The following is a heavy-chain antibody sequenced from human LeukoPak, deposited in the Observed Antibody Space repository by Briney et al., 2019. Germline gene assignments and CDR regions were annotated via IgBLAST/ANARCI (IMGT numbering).Heavy chain of an antibody. D-gene: IGHD5-18*01. CDR2: INNDGSNT. J-gene: IGHJ4*02. CDR3: ARTGYNYGTPLNY. Sequence: GSLRLSCAASGFTFGGHWMHWVRQAPGKGLVWVSRINNDGSNTYYADSVKGRFTISRDNSKNTVYLQMSSLRAEDTAVYYCARTGYNYGTPLNYWGQGTLVTVSS. V-gene: IGHV3-74*01. CDR1: GFTFGGHW.